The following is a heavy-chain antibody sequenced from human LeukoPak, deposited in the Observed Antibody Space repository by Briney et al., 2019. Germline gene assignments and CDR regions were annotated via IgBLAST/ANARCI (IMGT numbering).Heavy chain of an antibody. Sequence: GGSLRLSCVTSGFTFSSYWMHWVRQGPGKGPVWVSRINSDGSSTTYADSVRGRFTISRDNAKSTLYLQMSSLRAEDTAVYYCVRVRQQLVLQGDYWGQGTLVTVSS. CDR3: VRVRQQLVLQGDY. V-gene: IGHV3-74*01. CDR2: INSDGSST. CDR1: GFTFSSYW. D-gene: IGHD6-13*01. J-gene: IGHJ4*02.